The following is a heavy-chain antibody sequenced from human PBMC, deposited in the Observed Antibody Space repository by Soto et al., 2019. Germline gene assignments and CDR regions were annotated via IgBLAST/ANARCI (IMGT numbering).Heavy chain of an antibody. CDR1: GGSIIGASYS. CDR3: AREDAARIERWFDA. Sequence: VQLQESGPRLVKASQTLSLSCAVSGGSIIGASYSWNWIRQSPGRGLEWIGHIYSSGSTYYNPCLKSRVSIAVDTSNNQFSLRLTSVTAADTAVYFCAREDAARIERWFDAWGQGILVTVSS. V-gene: IGHV4-31*11. D-gene: IGHD6-6*01. CDR2: IYSSGST. J-gene: IGHJ5*02.